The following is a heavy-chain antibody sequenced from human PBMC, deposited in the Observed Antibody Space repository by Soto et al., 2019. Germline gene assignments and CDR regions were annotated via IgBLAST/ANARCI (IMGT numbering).Heavy chain of an antibody. V-gene: IGHV1-18*04. CDR2: ISAYNGNT. CDR3: ARCRVVRNPTDYYYGMDV. CDR1: GYTFTSYG. Sequence: ASVKVSCKASGYTFTSYGISWVRQAPGQGLEWMGWISAYNGNTNYAQKLQGRVTMTTDTSTSTAYMELSSLRSEDTAVYYCARCRVVRNPTDYYYGMDVWGQGTTVTVSS. J-gene: IGHJ6*02. D-gene: IGHD3-3*01.